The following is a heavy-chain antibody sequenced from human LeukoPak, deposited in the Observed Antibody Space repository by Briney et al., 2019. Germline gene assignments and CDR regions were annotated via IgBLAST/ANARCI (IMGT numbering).Heavy chain of an antibody. Sequence: ASVKVSCKASGYTFTSYYMHWVRQAPGQGLEWMGIINPSGGSTSYAQKFQGRVTMTRDTSTSTVYMELSSLRSEDTAVYCCARVLVRGSYYHPYFDYWGQGTLVTVSS. CDR1: GYTFTSYY. J-gene: IGHJ4*02. D-gene: IGHD1-26*01. CDR3: ARVLVRGSYYHPYFDY. V-gene: IGHV1-46*01. CDR2: INPSGGST.